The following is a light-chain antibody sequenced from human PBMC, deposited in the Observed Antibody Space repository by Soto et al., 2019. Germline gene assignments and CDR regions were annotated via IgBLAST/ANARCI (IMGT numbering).Light chain of an antibody. CDR1: QGISNY. CDR2: AAS. CDR3: QQLNSYPYT. J-gene: IGKJ2*01. Sequence: IQLTQSPSSLSTSVGDRVTITCRASQGISNYLAWYQQNPGKAPKLLINAASTLQSGIPSRFSGSGSGTDFSLTISSLQHEDWAIYYCQQLNSYPYTFGQGTKLEVK. V-gene: IGKV1-9*01.